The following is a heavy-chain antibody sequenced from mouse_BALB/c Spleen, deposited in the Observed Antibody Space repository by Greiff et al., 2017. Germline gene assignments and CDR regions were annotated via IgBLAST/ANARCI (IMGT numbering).Heavy chain of an antibody. CDR1: GDSITSGY. D-gene: IGHD1-1*01. CDR2: ISYSGST. CDR3: ARYNDYYGSSYFDY. V-gene: IGHV3-8*02. J-gene: IGHJ2*01. Sequence: EVKLQESGPSLVKPSQTLSLTCSVTGDSITSGYWNWIRKFPGNKLEYMGYISYSGSTYYNPSLKSRISITRDTSKNQYYLQLNSVTTEDTATYYCARYNDYYGSSYFDYWGQGTTLTVSS.